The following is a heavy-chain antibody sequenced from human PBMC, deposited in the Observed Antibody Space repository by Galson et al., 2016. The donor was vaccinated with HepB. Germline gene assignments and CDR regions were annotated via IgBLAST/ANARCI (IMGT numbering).Heavy chain of an antibody. J-gene: IGHJ4*02. D-gene: IGHD6-19*01. V-gene: IGHV3-33*01. CDR3: ARARYSSSWFGDFDY. Sequence: SLRLSCAASGFSFSLYGMHWVRQAPGKGLEWVALIWYDGETKYSADSVKGRFTISRDNSDNTLYLHMNSLRAEDTAVYYCARARYSSSWFGDFDYRGQGTLVIVSS. CDR2: IWYDGETK. CDR1: GFSFSLYG.